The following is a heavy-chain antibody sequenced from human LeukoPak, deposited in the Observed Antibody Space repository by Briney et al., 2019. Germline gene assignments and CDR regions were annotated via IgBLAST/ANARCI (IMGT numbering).Heavy chain of an antibody. D-gene: IGHD3-9*01. CDR3: ARGYSDWPYYFDY. Sequence: ASVKVSCKASGYTFTGYYMHWVRQAPGQGLEWMGWINPNSGGTNYAQKFQGWVTMTRDTSISTAYMELSRLRSDDTAVYYCARGYSDWPYYFDYWGQGTLVTVSS. V-gene: IGHV1-2*04. J-gene: IGHJ4*02. CDR2: INPNSGGT. CDR1: GYTFTGYY.